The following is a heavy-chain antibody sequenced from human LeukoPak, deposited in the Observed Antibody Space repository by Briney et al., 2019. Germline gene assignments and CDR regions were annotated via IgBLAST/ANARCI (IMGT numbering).Heavy chain of an antibody. CDR1: GFTFSTFA. V-gene: IGHV3-49*04. Sequence: SLRLSCAASGFTFSTFAMSWVRQAPGKGLEWVGFIRSKAYGGTTEYAASVKGRFTISRDDSKSIAYLQMNSLKTEDTAVYYCTRAGSYDSSGYYWSHYWGQGTLVTVSS. CDR3: TRAGSYDSSGYYWSHY. D-gene: IGHD3-22*01. CDR2: IRSKAYGGTT. J-gene: IGHJ4*02.